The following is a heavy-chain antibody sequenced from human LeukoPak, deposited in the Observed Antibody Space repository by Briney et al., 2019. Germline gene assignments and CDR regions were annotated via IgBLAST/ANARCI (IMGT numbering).Heavy chain of an antibody. CDR1: GFTFSSYA. V-gene: IGHV3-30-3*01. J-gene: IGHJ4*02. CDR3: ARGGRSTYFDWSPDY. D-gene: IGHD3-9*01. CDR2: ISYDGSSI. Sequence: GGSLRLSCAASGFTFSSYAMHWVRQAPGKGLEWVSLISYDGSSIYYADSVKGRFTISRDNARNSLYLQMNSLRAEDTAVYYCARGGRSTYFDWSPDYWGQGTLVTVSS.